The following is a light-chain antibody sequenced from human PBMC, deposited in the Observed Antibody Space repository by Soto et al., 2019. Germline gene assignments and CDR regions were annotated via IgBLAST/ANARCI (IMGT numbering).Light chain of an antibody. CDR1: QGISTH. CDR2: ATS. CDR3: QQSYSTTWT. V-gene: IGKV1-39*01. Sequence: DIHMTHSRCSLSASLVERVAITCRASQGISTHLNWHQQKPGKAPKLLIYATSSLQSGVPSRFSGSGSETDFTLTISSLQPEDFATYSCQQSYSTTWTFGQGTKVDIK. J-gene: IGKJ1*01.